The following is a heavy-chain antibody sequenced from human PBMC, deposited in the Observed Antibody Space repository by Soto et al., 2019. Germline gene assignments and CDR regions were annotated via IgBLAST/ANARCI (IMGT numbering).Heavy chain of an antibody. D-gene: IGHD3-3*01. J-gene: IGHJ4*02. CDR2: IVRMFGTS. Sequence: QERLVQSGAEVRKPGSSVKVSCKVTGGTSTRSAINWVRQAPGQGLEWMGGIVRMFGTSKYAQKFQGRVTITADTSTNIAYMELRSLRSEDTAVYYCNRGSEYDFWSGYLWGQGTLVSVSS. V-gene: IGHV1-69*06. CDR1: GGTSTRSA. CDR3: NRGSEYDFWSGYL.